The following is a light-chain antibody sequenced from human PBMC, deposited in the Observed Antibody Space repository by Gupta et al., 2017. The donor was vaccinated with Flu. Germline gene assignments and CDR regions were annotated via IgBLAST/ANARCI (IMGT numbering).Light chain of an antibody. CDR3: QQSYSTPRT. Sequence: DIQMTQSPSSLSASVGDRVTITCRESQSISSYLNWYQQKPGKAPKLLIYAASSLQSGVPSRFSGSGSGTDLTVTISSLQPEDFATYYFQQSYSTPRTFGQGTKVEIK. V-gene: IGKV1-39*01. CDR1: QSISSY. J-gene: IGKJ1*01. CDR2: AAS.